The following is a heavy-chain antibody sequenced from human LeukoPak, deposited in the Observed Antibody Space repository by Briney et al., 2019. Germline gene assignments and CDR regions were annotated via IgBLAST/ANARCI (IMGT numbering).Heavy chain of an antibody. CDR2: INPSGGST. V-gene: IGHV1-46*01. Sequence: ASVTVSCKASGYTFTSYYMHWVRQAPGQGLEWMGIINPSGGSTSYAQKFQGRVTMTRDTSTSTVYMELSSLRSEDTAVYYCARDSSGYYAFDYWGQGTLVTVSS. CDR3: ARDSSGYYAFDY. J-gene: IGHJ4*02. CDR1: GYTFTSYY. D-gene: IGHD3-22*01.